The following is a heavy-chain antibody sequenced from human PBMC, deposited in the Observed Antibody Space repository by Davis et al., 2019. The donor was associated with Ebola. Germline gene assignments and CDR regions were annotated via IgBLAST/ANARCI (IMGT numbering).Heavy chain of an antibody. CDR3: AKDRSAVAPYFDY. J-gene: IGHJ4*02. V-gene: IGHV3-23*01. CDR2: LGLSADT. Sequence: GESLKISCAASGFVFSSYVMSWVRRAPGKGLEWVSTLGLSADTYYADSVKGRFTISRDNSKNTLYLQMNSLRAEDTAVYYCAKDRSAVAPYFDYWGQGTLVTVSS. CDR1: GFVFSSYV. D-gene: IGHD4-23*01.